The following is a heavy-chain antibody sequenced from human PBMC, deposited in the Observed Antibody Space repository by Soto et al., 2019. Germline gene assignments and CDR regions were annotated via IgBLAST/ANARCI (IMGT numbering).Heavy chain of an antibody. CDR3: AIRTSVFGVVAMGGLDV. J-gene: IGHJ6*01. Sequence: QVQLVQSGAELKKPGSSVRVSCQASGGTFSSYSVNWVRQAPGQGLEWMGGIIPIFPTADHAQRFQGRVTIAADKSTNTAYMELSSLRSADTAGYYWAIRTSVFGVVAMGGLDVWGQGTTVTVSS. CDR1: GGTFSSYS. V-gene: IGHV1-69*14. D-gene: IGHD3-3*01. CDR2: IIPIFPTA.